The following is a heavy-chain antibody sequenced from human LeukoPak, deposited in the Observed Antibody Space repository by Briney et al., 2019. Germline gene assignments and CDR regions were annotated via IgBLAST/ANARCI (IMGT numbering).Heavy chain of an antibody. D-gene: IGHD2-2*01. CDR3: ARAHYQLLSLDY. Sequence: ASQTLSLTCTVSGGSISSGSYYWSWIRQPAGKGLEWIGRIYTSGSTNYNPSLKSRVTISVDTSKNQFSLKLSSATAADTAVYYCARAHYQLLSLDYWGQGTLVTVSS. CDR1: GGSISSGSYY. V-gene: IGHV4-61*02. CDR2: IYTSGST. J-gene: IGHJ4*02.